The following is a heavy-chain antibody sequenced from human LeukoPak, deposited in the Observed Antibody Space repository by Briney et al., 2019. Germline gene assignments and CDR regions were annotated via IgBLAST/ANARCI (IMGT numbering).Heavy chain of an antibody. CDR1: GFTFRNYW. V-gene: IGHV3-74*01. J-gene: IGHJ4*02. D-gene: IGHD6-19*01. CDR2: INRDGSTT. CDR3: ARAHSSGWSYYFDY. Sequence: GGSLRLSCEGSGFTFRNYWMHWVRQVPGKGLVWVSRINRDGSTTSYADSVKGRLTISRDNAKNTLYLQMNSLRAEDTAVYYCARAHSSGWSYYFDYWGQGTLVTVSS.